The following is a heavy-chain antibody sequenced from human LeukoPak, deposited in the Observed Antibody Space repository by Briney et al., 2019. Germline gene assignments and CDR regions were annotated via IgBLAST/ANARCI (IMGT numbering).Heavy chain of an antibody. J-gene: IGHJ3*02. D-gene: IGHD2-15*01. Sequence: ASVKVSCKASGYTFTGYYMHRVRQAPGQGLEWMGWINPNSGGTNYAQKFQGWVTMTRDTSISTAYMELSRLRSDDTAVYYCARGVGKKGRYCSGGSCYPVPDAFDIWGQGTMVTVSS. CDR2: INPNSGGT. V-gene: IGHV1-2*04. CDR3: ARGVGKKGRYCSGGSCYPVPDAFDI. CDR1: GYTFTGYY.